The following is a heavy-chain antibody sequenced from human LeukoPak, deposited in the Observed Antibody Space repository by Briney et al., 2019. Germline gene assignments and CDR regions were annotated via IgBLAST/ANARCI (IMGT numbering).Heavy chain of an antibody. Sequence: SQTLSLTCAISGDSVSSNTAAWHWIRQSPSRGLEWLGRTYYRSKWYTDYAVSVTSRVTIDPDTSQNRLSLQLNSVTPEDTAVYYCARANYGAKYFFDYWGQGTLVTVSS. J-gene: IGHJ4*02. V-gene: IGHV6-1*01. CDR3: ARANYGAKYFFDY. CDR1: GDSVSSNTAA. D-gene: IGHD4-17*01. CDR2: TYYRSKWYT.